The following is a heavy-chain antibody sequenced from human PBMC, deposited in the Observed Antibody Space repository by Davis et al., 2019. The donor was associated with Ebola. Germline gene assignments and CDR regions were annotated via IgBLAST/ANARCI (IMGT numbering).Heavy chain of an antibody. CDR1: GYTFTSYG. D-gene: IGHD3-10*01. CDR3: ARVPWSYYGSGTEDV. J-gene: IGHJ6*02. V-gene: IGHV1-46*01. CDR2: INPSGGST. Sequence: ASVKVSCKASGYTFTSYGISWVRQAPGQGLEWMGIINPSGGSTSYAQKFQGRVTMTRDTSTSTVYMELSSLRSEDTAVYYCARVPWSYYGSGTEDVWGQGTTVTVSS.